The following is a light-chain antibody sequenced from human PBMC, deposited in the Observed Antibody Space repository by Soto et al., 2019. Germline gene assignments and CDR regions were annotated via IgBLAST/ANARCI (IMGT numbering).Light chain of an antibody. J-gene: IGLJ1*01. CDR1: SSDVGGYNY. CDR2: DVS. Sequence: QSVLTQPRSVSGSPGQSVTISCTGTSSDVGGYNYVSWYQQHPGKAPKLMIYDVSKRPSGVPDRFSGSKSGYTASLTISGLQAEDEADYYCCSYAGSYTHVFGTGTKVTVL. CDR3: CSYAGSYTHV. V-gene: IGLV2-11*01.